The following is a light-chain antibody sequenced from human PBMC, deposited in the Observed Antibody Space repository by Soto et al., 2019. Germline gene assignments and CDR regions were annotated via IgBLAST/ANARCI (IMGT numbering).Light chain of an antibody. V-gene: IGKV3-15*01. J-gene: IGKJ4*01. CDR3: QQFSSYPLT. CDR2: GVY. CDR1: QSVSGN. Sequence: EIVMTQSPATLSVSPGERATLSGRASQSVSGNLAWYQQKPGQAPRLLIYGVYTRATGITARFSGGVSGTEFTLTISRLEPEDFAVYYCQQFSSYPLTVGGGTKVEIK.